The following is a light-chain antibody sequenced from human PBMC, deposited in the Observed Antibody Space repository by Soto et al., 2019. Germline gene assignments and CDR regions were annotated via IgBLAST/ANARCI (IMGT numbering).Light chain of an antibody. J-gene: IGKJ2*01. CDR1: QSVSSNY. CDR3: QQYGSSPYT. CDR2: GAS. Sequence: EIVLTQSPGTLSLSPGERATLSCRASQSVSSNYLAWFQQKPGQAPRLLIYGASSRASGIPDRFSGSGSGTDFTRTISRLEPEDFAVYYCQQYGSSPYTFGQGPKLEIK. V-gene: IGKV3-20*01.